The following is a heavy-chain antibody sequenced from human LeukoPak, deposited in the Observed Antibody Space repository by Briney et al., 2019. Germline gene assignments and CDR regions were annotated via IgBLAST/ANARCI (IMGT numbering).Heavy chain of an antibody. D-gene: IGHD5-18*01. CDR3: ARHTAMVTIDY. J-gene: IGHJ4*02. Sequence: PSETLSLTCAVYGGSFSGYYWGWSRQPPGKGLEWIGSIYYSGSTYYNPSLKSRVTISVDTSKNQFSLKLSSVTAADTAVYYCARHTAMVTIDYWGQGTLVTVSS. CDR2: IYYSGST. CDR1: GGSFSGYY. V-gene: IGHV4-39*01.